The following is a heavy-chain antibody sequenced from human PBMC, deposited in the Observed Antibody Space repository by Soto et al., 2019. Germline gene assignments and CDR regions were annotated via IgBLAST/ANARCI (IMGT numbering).Heavy chain of an antibody. V-gene: IGHV3-30-3*01. CDR2: ISRDGSSK. J-gene: IGHJ4*02. CDR1: GFTFSRYA. D-gene: IGHD2-8*01. Sequence: PGGSLRLSCAASGFTFSRYAMHWVRQAPGEGLEWVAVISRDGSSKYYGDSVKGRFTVSRDNSNNTLYLSMTSLRPDDTAVFYCARSRNGAVPDSINFWGQGTLVTAPQ. CDR3: ARSRNGAVPDSINF.